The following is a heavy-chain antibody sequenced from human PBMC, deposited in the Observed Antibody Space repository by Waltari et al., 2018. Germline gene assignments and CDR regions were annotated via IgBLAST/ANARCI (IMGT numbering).Heavy chain of an antibody. CDR2: IYISGRT. J-gene: IGHJ4*02. CDR1: GGSVSSGNYY. V-gene: IGHV4-61*02. CDR3: ARDTGTFDS. Sequence: QVQLQESGPGLVKPSQTLSLTCTVSGGSVSSGNYYWSWIRQPAGKELEWIGRIYISGRTNYNPSLKSRVTMSLDTSKNQFSLKLSSVTAADTAVYHCARDTGTFDSWGQGTLVTVSS. D-gene: IGHD1-1*01.